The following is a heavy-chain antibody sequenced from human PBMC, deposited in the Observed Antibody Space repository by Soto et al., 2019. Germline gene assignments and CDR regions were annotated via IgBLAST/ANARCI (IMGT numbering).Heavy chain of an antibody. D-gene: IGHD4-17*01. CDR1: GGSISGYL. CDR3: ARRVYGDYGHPFDI. J-gene: IGHJ3*02. CDR2: ISYSGNT. Sequence: QVQLQESGPGLVKASETLSLTCTVSGGSISGYLWSWVRQPPGKGPEWVGYISYSGNTNYNPSLKSRVPVSGDPSKSHFSLTLSSVTAADTAVYYCARRVYGDYGHPFDIWGQGTLVIVSS. V-gene: IGHV4-59*08.